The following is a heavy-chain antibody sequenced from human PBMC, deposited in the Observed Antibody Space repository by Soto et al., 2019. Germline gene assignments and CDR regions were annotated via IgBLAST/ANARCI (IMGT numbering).Heavy chain of an antibody. CDR1: GFTFSNYN. CDR3: AIRASYYDSSGYFDY. Sequence: PGGSLRLSCAASGFTFSNYNMNWVRQAPGKGLEWVSYISSSSSTIYYADSVKGRFTISRDNAKNSLYLQMNSLRAEDTSVYYCAIRASYYDSSGYFDYWGQGTLVTVSS. J-gene: IGHJ4*02. CDR2: ISSSSSTI. D-gene: IGHD3-22*01. V-gene: IGHV3-48*01.